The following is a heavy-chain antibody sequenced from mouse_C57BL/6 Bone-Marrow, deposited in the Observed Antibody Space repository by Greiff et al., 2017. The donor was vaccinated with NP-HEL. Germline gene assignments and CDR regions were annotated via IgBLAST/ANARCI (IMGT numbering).Heavy chain of an antibody. D-gene: IGHD2-3*01. CDR2: ISSGSSTI. J-gene: IGHJ2*01. V-gene: IGHV5-17*01. CDR1: GFTFSDYG. CDR3: ARTGYYLFDY. Sequence: EVHLVESGGGLVKPGGSLKLSCAASGFTFSDYGMHWVRQAPEKGLEWVAYISSGSSTIYYADTVKGRFTISRDNAKNTLFLQMTSLRSEDTAMYYCARTGYYLFDYWGQGTTLTVSS.